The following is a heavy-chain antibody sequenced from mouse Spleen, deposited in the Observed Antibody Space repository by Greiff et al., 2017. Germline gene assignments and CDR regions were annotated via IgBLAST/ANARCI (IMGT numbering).Heavy chain of an antibody. CDR3: ARPGNYEGWFAY. CDR1: GFTFSDYY. D-gene: IGHD2-1*01. J-gene: IGHJ3*01. Sequence: EVNVVESGGGLVQPGGSLKLSCATSGFTFSDYYMYWVRQTPEKRLEWVAYISNGGGSTYYPDTVKGRFTISRDNAKNTLYLQMSRLKSEDTAMYYCARPGNYEGWFAYWGQGTLVTVSA. V-gene: IGHV5-12*02. CDR2: ISNGGGST.